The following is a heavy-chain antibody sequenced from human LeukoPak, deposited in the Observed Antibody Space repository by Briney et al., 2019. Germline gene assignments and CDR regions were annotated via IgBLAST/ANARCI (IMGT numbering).Heavy chain of an antibody. CDR2: IWYDGSNK. Sequence: GGSLRLSCAASGFIFSSYGMHWVRQAPGKGLEWVAVIWYDGSNKQYADSVKGRFTISRDNSRNTLYLEMNSLRAEDTAVYYCARSYDRSGYYFRTVGYWGQGTLVTVSS. D-gene: IGHD3-22*01. CDR1: GFIFSSYG. CDR3: ARSYDRSGYYFRTVGY. V-gene: IGHV3-33*01. J-gene: IGHJ4*02.